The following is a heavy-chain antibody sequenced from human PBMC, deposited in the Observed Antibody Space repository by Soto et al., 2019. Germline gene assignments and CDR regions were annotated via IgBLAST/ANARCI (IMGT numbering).Heavy chain of an antibody. Sequence: EVQLLESGGGLVQPGGSLRLSCAASGFTFSSYAMSWVRQAPGKGLEWVSAISGSGGSTYYADSVKGRFTISRDNSKNTLYLQMNSLRAEDTAVYYCAKDFGIVATMINLNFDYWGQGTLVTVSS. V-gene: IGHV3-23*01. CDR2: ISGSGGST. J-gene: IGHJ4*02. D-gene: IGHD5-12*01. CDR3: AKDFGIVATMINLNFDY. CDR1: GFTFSSYA.